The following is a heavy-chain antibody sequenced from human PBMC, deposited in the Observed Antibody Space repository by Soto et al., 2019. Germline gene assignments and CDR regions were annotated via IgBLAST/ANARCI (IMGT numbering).Heavy chain of an antibody. Sequence: GASVKVSCKASGYTFTSYAMHWVRQAPGQRLEWMGWINAGNGNTKYSQKFQGRVTITRDTSASTAYMELSSLRSEDMAVYYCARVRPYSSSWYFDYWGQGTLVTVSS. J-gene: IGHJ4*02. D-gene: IGHD6-13*01. CDR1: GYTFTSYA. V-gene: IGHV1-3*01. CDR2: INAGNGNT. CDR3: ARVRPYSSSWYFDY.